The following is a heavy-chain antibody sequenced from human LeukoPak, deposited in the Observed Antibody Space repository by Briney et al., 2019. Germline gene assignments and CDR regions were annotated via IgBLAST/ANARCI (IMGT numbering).Heavy chain of an antibody. J-gene: IGHJ4*02. V-gene: IGHV4-59*08. Sequence: SGSLSLTCTASGGSISSYYWSWIRQPPGKGLEWIAYIYYSGSTNYNPSLKSRVTISVDTSKNQFSLKLSSVTAADTAVYYCARTPNRRSSFFDYWGQGTLVTVS. CDR1: GGSISSYY. CDR2: IYYSGST. CDR3: ARTPNRRSSFFDY. D-gene: IGHD6-19*01.